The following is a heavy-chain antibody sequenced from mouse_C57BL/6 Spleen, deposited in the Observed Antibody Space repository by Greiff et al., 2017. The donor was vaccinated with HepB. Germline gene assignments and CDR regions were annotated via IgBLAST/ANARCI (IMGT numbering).Heavy chain of an antibody. D-gene: IGHD1-1*01. J-gene: IGHJ4*01. CDR1: GYTFTDYY. CDR3: AREVVADYYAMDY. Sequence: VMLVESGAELVRPGASVKLSCKASGYTFTDYYINWVKQRPGQGLEWIARIYPGSGNTYYNEKFKGKATLTAEKSSSTSYMQLSSLTSEDSAVYFCAREVVADYYAMDYWGQGTSVTVSS. CDR2: IYPGSGNT. V-gene: IGHV1-76*01.